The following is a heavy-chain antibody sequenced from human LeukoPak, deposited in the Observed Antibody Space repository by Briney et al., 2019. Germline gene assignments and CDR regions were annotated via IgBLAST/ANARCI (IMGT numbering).Heavy chain of an antibody. CDR2: SIPIFGTA. Sequence: GSSVKVSCKASGGTFSRYAISWVRQAPGQGLERMGGSIPIFGTANYAQKFQGRVTITTDESASTAYMELSSLRSEDTAVYYCARTGSADPDAFDIWGQGTMVTVSS. CDR3: ARTGSADPDAFDI. V-gene: IGHV1-69*05. CDR1: GGTFSRYA. J-gene: IGHJ3*02. D-gene: IGHD1-1*01.